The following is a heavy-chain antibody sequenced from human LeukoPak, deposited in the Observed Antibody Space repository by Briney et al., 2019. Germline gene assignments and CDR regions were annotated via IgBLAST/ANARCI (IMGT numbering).Heavy chain of an antibody. D-gene: IGHD6-13*01. Sequence: PGRSLRLSCAASGFTFSSSAMHWVRQAPGKGLEWVAVISHDGSKKRYADSVKGRFTISRDNSKNTLDLQMNSLRAEDTAFYYCARERIAAAATFFDYWGQGTLVTVSS. V-gene: IGHV3-30-3*01. CDR2: ISHDGSKK. J-gene: IGHJ4*02. CDR1: GFTFSSSA. CDR3: ARERIAAAATFFDY.